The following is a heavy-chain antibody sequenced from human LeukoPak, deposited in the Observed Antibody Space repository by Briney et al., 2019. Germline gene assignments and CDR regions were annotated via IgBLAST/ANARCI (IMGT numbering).Heavy chain of an antibody. CDR3: ARREQQLVRSLA. J-gene: IGHJ5*02. V-gene: IGHV4-39*01. CDR2: IYYSGNT. Sequence: PSETLSLTCTVSGDSISTSNSYWGWIRQPPGKGLEWIGSIYYSGNTYYNASLKSRVTISVDTSKNQFSLKLTSVTAADTAVYYCARREQQLVRSLAWGQGTLVTVSS. D-gene: IGHD6-13*01. CDR1: GDSISTSNSY.